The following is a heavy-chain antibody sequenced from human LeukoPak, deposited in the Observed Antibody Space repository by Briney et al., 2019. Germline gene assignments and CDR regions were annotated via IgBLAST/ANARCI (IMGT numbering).Heavy chain of an antibody. CDR3: ARGRALDY. V-gene: IGHV3-7*01. CDR1: GFTFSSYW. CDR2: IKQDGSEK. Sequence: GGSLRLSCAASGFTFSSYWMSWVRQAPGKGVEWVANIKQDGSEKYYVESVKGGFTISRENANNSLYLQMNSLRAEDTAVYYCARGRALDYWGQGTLVTVSS. J-gene: IGHJ4*02.